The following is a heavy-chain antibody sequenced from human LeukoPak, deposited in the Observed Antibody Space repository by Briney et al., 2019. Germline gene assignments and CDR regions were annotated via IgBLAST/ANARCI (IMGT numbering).Heavy chain of an antibody. V-gene: IGHV7-4-1*02. CDR3: ARANYYDSSGYYGPSDY. D-gene: IGHD3-22*01. CDR1: GYTFTSYA. Sequence: ASVKVSCKASGYTFTSYAMNWVRQAPGQGLEWMGWINTNTGNLTYAQGFTGRFVFSLDTSVSTAYLQISSLKAEDTAVYYCARANYYDSSGYYGPSDYWGQGTLVTVSS. CDR2: INTNTGNL. J-gene: IGHJ4*02.